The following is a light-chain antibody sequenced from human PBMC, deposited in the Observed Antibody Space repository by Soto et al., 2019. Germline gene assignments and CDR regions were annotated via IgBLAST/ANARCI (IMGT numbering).Light chain of an antibody. CDR2: KTS. CDR1: QSVGTN. J-gene: IGKJ4*01. CDR3: QQYANMPLT. V-gene: IGKV3-15*01. Sequence: EVVMTHSPATVSVSPGERTSLFCRASQSVGTNLSWYQQKPGQAPRLLISKTSIRASGVPARFSGSGSGTEFTLTINSLQSEDIAVYYCQQYANMPLTFGGRTKVDIK.